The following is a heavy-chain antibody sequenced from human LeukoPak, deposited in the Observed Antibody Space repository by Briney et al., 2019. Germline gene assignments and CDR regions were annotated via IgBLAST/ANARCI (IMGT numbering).Heavy chain of an antibody. V-gene: IGHV3-74*01. Sequence: GGSLRLSCAASGFTFSSYWMHWVRQGPGRGLVWVSRINSDGSRTTYADSVKGRFTISRDNAKNTLYLQMNSLRTEDTAVYYCARPETQYSSGLDGFDIWGQGTMVTVSS. J-gene: IGHJ3*02. CDR3: ARPETQYSSGLDGFDI. CDR2: INSDGSRT. D-gene: IGHD6-19*01. CDR1: GFTFSSYW.